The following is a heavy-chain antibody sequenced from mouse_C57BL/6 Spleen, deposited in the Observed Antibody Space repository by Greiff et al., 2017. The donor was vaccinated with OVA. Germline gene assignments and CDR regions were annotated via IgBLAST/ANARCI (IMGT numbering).Heavy chain of an antibody. CDR3: AREELRSRGAMDY. Sequence: QVQLQQSGTELVKPGASVKLSCKASGYTFTSYWMHWVKQRPGQGLEWIGNINPSNGGTNYNEKFKSKATLTVDKSSSTAYMQLSSLTSEDSAVYYCAREELRSRGAMDYWGQGTSVTVSS. D-gene: IGHD3-2*02. J-gene: IGHJ4*01. CDR2: INPSNGGT. V-gene: IGHV1-53*01. CDR1: GYTFTSYW.